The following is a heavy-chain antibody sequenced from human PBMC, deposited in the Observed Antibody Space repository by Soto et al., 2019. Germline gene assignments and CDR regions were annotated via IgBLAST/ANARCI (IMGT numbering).Heavy chain of an antibody. CDR3: ARAIVLVPAAEFDY. V-gene: IGHV3-48*02. CDR2: ISSSSSTI. CDR1: GFTFSSYS. Sequence: PGGSLRLSCAASGFTFSSYSMNWVRQAPGKGLEWVSYISSSSSTIYYADSVKGRFTISRDNAKNSLYLQMNSLRDEDTAVYYCARAIVLVPAAEFDYWGQGTLVTVSS. D-gene: IGHD2-2*01. J-gene: IGHJ4*02.